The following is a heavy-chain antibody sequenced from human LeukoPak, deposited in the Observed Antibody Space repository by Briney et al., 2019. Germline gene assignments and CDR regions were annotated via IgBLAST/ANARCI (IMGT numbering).Heavy chain of an antibody. CDR1: GFTFSSYW. Sequence: PGGSLRLSCAASGFTFSSYWMSWIRQPPGKGLEWIGEINHSGSTNYNPSLKSRVTISVDTSKNQFSLKLSSVTAADTAVYYCARYKDRLGYSSSWYYFDYWGQGTLVTVSS. D-gene: IGHD6-13*01. CDR3: ARYKDRLGYSSSWYYFDY. V-gene: IGHV4-34*01. J-gene: IGHJ4*02. CDR2: INHSGST.